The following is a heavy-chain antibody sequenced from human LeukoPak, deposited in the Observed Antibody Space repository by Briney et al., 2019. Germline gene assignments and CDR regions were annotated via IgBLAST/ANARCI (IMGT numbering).Heavy chain of an antibody. CDR2: IRYDGHDK. V-gene: IGHV3-30*02. CDR3: ARVLSGDPYCGD. J-gene: IGHJ4*02. D-gene: IGHD3-10*01. Sequence: TGGSLRLSCAASGFTFSSHGMHWARQAPGKGLEWVAFIRYDGHDKYHADPVKGRFTISRDNSQNMPSLQINSLRGDGTALCYCARVLSGDPYCGDWGQGTLVTVSS. CDR1: GFTFSSHG.